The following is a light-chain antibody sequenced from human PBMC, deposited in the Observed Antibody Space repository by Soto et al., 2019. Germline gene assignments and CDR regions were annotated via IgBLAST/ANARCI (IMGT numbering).Light chain of an antibody. J-gene: IGLJ1*01. CDR2: EVS. CDR3: SSYAGSNIPLYV. V-gene: IGLV2-8*01. Sequence: QSVLTQPPSASGSPGQSVTISCTGTGSDVGGYNYVSWYQQHPGKAPKLMIYEVSKRPSGVPDRFSGSKSGNTASLTVSGLQAEDEADYYCSSYAGSNIPLYVFGTGTKLTVL. CDR1: GSDVGGYNY.